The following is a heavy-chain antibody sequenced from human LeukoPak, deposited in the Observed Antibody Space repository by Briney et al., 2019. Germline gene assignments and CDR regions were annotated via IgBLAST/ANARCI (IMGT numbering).Heavy chain of an antibody. CDR2: ISSSGSTI. D-gene: IGHD5-24*01. J-gene: IGHJ4*02. Sequence: PGGSLRLSCAASGFTFSSCEMNWVRQAPGKGLEWVSYISSSGSTIYYADSVKGRFTISRDNAKNLLYLQMNSLRAEDTAVYYCARERDGYNDYWGQGTLVTVSS. V-gene: IGHV3-48*03. CDR1: GFTFSSCE. CDR3: ARERDGYNDY.